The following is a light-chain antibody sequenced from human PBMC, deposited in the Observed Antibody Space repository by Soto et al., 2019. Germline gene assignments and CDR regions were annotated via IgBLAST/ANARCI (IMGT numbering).Light chain of an antibody. Sequence: DIVMTQSPLSLPVIPGEPASISCRSSQSLLHSNGYNYLDWYLQRPGQSPQLLIFLGSNRASGVPERLSGSGSGTEFTLRISRVEAEDVGVYYCMQAVQTPPWTFGQGTKVEIK. J-gene: IGKJ1*01. V-gene: IGKV2-28*01. CDR1: QSLLHSNGYNY. CDR3: MQAVQTPPWT. CDR2: LGS.